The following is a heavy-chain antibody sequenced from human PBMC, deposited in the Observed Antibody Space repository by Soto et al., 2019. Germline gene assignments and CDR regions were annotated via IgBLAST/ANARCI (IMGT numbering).Heavy chain of an antibody. CDR1: GGSISSYY. Sequence: SETLSLTCTVSGGSISSYYWSWIRQPPGKGLEWIGYIYYSGSTNYNPSLKSRVTISVDTSKNQFALKLSSVTAADTAVFYCARHGITGIAYDAFDIWGQGTMVTVSS. D-gene: IGHD2-8*02. J-gene: IGHJ3*02. V-gene: IGHV4-59*08. CDR2: IYYSGST. CDR3: ARHGITGIAYDAFDI.